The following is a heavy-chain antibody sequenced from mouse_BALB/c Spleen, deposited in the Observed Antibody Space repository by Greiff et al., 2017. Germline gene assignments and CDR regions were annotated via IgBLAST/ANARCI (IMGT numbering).Heavy chain of an antibody. J-gene: IGHJ2*01. Sequence: VKLVESGPGLVAPSQSLSITCTVSGFSLTSYGVHWVRQPPGKGLEWLGVIWAGGSTNYNSALMSRLSISKDNSKSQVFLKMNSLQTDDTAMYYCARDRDYGSSHYFDYWGQGTTLTVSS. CDR1: GFSLTSYG. D-gene: IGHD1-1*01. CDR2: IWAGGST. V-gene: IGHV2-9*02. CDR3: ARDRDYGSSHYFDY.